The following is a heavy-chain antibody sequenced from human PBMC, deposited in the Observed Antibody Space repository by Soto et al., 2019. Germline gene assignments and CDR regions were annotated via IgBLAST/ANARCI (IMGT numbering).Heavy chain of an antibody. J-gene: IGHJ4*02. V-gene: IGHV1-46*01. D-gene: IGHD5-12*01. CDR1: GFTFTSYH. CDR3: AKDGYSAYDGGIPFDF. CDR2: TDPYSGGT. Sequence: ASVKVSCKTSGFTFTSYHLHWVRQAPGQGLEWMGKTDPYSGGTNYARKFQGRVTLTRDTSTGTLFIELNSLNSEDTAVYYCAKDGYSAYDGGIPFDFWGRRTLVTVSS.